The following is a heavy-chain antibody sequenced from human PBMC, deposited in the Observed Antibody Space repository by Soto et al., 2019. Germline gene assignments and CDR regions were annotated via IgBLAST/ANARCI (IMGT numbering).Heavy chain of an antibody. D-gene: IGHD3-10*01. V-gene: IGHV1-18*01. Sequence: QVQLVQSGAEVKKPGASVKVSCKASGYTFTSYGISWVRQAPGQGLEWMGWISAYNGNTNYAQKLQGRVTMTTDTSTSTACMELRSLRSDDTAVYYCVVVRFGELSTVDYWGQGTLVTVSS. CDR3: VVVRFGELSTVDY. J-gene: IGHJ4*02. CDR2: ISAYNGNT. CDR1: GYTFTSYG.